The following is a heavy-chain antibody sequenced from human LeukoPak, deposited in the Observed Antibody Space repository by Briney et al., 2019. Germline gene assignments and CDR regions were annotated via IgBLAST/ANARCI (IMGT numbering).Heavy chain of an antibody. J-gene: IGHJ4*02. CDR2: INPNSGGT. V-gene: IGHV1-2*02. CDR3: AGGDDYGGNSIFY. D-gene: IGHD4-23*01. Sequence: ASVKVSRKASGYTVTGYYMHWVRQAPGQGLEWMGWINPNSGGTNYAQKFQGRVTMTRDTSITTAYLELSSLRSDDTAVYYCAGGDDYGGNSIFYWGQGTLVTVSS. CDR1: GYTVTGYY.